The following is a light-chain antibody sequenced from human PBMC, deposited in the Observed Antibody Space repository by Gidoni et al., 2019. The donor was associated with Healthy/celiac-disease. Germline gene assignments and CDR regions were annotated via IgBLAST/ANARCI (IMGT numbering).Light chain of an antibody. Sequence: PATLSLSPGERATLSCRARQSVSSYLAWYQQKPGQAPRLLIYDAANRATGIPARFSGSGSGTDVSLTISSLEPEDVAVYYCQQRSNWPSTFXGXTKVEIK. V-gene: IGKV3-11*01. CDR2: DAA. CDR1: QSVSSY. CDR3: QQRSNWPST. J-gene: IGKJ4*01.